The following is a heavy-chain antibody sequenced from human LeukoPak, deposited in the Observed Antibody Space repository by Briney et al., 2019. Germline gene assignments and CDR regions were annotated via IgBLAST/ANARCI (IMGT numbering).Heavy chain of an antibody. CDR1: VGSISSYY. D-gene: IGHD2-15*01. J-gene: IGHJ4*02. CDR3: ARSEGRIPYYFDY. V-gene: IGHV4-59*01. Sequence: SETLSLTCTVSVGSISSYYWSWIREPPGKGLVWIGHNYYSGCTNYNLCLKCRVTISVDTSKNQFYLKLSSVTAAGTAVYYCARSEGRIPYYFDYWGQGTLVTVSS. CDR2: NYYSGCT.